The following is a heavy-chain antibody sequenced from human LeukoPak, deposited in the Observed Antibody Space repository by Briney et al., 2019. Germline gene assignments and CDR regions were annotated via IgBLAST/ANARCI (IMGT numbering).Heavy chain of an antibody. Sequence: GASVKVSCKASGYTFTSYGISWVRQAPGQGLEWMGWISAYNGNTNYAQKLQGRVTMTTDTSTSTAYMELSSLRSEDTAVYYCARGQERTAAGTEDYWGQGTLVTVSS. CDR3: ARGQERTAAGTEDY. D-gene: IGHD6-13*01. V-gene: IGHV1-18*01. CDR1: GYTFTSYG. CDR2: ISAYNGNT. J-gene: IGHJ4*02.